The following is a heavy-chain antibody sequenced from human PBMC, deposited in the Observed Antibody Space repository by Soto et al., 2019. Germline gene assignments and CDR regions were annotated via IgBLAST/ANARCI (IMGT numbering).Heavy chain of an antibody. CDR2: INPSGGST. V-gene: IGHV1-46*01. CDR1: GYTFTSYY. D-gene: IGHD4-17*01. CDR3: ARDLGTVTTRPRLNYYYYYGMDG. J-gene: IGHJ6*02. Sequence: GASVKVSCKASGYTFTSYYMHWVRQAPGQGLEWMGIINPSGGSTSYAQKFQGRVTMTRDTSTSTVYMELSSLRSEDTAVYYCARDLGTVTTRPRLNYYYYYGMDGWGQGTTVTVSS.